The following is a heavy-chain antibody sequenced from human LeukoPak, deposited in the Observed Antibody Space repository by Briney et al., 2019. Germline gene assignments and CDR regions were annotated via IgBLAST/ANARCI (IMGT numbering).Heavy chain of an antibody. CDR2: IYPGDSDT. CDR3: ARGRIGSSSPFDY. Sequence: GESLKISCKGSGYSFTSYWIGWERQIPGKGLEWMGIIYPGDSDTRYSPSFQGQVTISADKSISTAYLQWSSLKASDTAMYYCARGRIGSSSPFDYWGQGTLVTVSS. J-gene: IGHJ4*02. V-gene: IGHV5-51*01. CDR1: GYSFTSYW. D-gene: IGHD6-6*01.